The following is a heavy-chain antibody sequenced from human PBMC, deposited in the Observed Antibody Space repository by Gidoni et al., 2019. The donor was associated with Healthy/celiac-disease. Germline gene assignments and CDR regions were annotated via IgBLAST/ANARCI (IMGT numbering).Heavy chain of an antibody. CDR2: IYHSGST. CDR1: GYSISSGYY. CDR3: ARGYCSSTSCYYEYFQH. V-gene: IGHV4-38-2*02. Sequence: QVQLQESGPGLVKPSETLSLTCTVSGYSISSGYYWGWIRQPPGKGLEWIRSIYHSGSTYYNPSLKSRVTISVDTSKNQFSLKLSSVTAADTAVYYCARGYCSSTSCYYEYFQHWGQGTLVTVSS. D-gene: IGHD2-2*01. J-gene: IGHJ1*01.